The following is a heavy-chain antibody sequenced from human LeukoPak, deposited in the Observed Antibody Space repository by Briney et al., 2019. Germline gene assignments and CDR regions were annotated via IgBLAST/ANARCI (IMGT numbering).Heavy chain of an antibody. J-gene: IGHJ5*02. CDR3: ARDGGTDWYDL. CDR1: GFTISRYW. D-gene: IGHD1-1*01. V-gene: IGHV3-7*01. CDR2: IKQDGSER. Sequence: GGSLRLSCGASGFTISRYWMSWVRQAPGKGLEWVANIKQDGSERTYVDSVKGRFTISRDNAKNSLYLQMNSLRVEDTAMYYCARDGGTDWYDLWGQGTLVTVSS.